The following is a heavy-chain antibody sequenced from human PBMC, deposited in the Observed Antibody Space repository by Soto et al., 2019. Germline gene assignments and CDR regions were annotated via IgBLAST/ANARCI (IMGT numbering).Heavy chain of an antibody. Sequence: SETLSLTCAVYGGSFSGYYWSWIRQPPGKGLEWIGEINHSGSTNYNPSLKSRVTISVDTSKNQFSLKLSSVTAADTAVYYCARSLGGYCSSTSCPPWGQGTLVTVSS. D-gene: IGHD2-2*03. CDR1: GGSFSGYY. V-gene: IGHV4-34*01. CDR2: INHSGST. J-gene: IGHJ5*02. CDR3: ARSLGGYCSSTSCPP.